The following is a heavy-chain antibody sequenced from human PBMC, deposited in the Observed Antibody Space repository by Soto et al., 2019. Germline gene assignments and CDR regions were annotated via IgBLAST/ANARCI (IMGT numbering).Heavy chain of an antibody. CDR1: GFTFSSYV. CDR3: ANILTGPTDY. J-gene: IGHJ4*02. V-gene: IGHV3-33*03. Sequence: QVQVVESGGGVVQPGRSLTLSCAASGFTFSSYVMHWVRQAPGKGLEWVADIWYDGTKKHYADSVKGRFSISRDNSKNTVDLQMSSLRREDTAVYSCANILTGPTDYWGQGTLVTVSS. D-gene: IGHD1-20*01. CDR2: IWYDGTKK.